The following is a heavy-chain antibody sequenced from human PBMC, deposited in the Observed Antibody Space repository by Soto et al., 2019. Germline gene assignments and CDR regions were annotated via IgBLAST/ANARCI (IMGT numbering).Heavy chain of an antibody. Sequence: PGGSLRLSCAASGFTFSDHYMQWVRQAPGKGLEWVARIRNKANSYTTIYAASVKGRFTISRDGSKNSLYLEMSSLRTEDTAVYYCSRGAEGKTPAGSLNYYYGMDVWGQGTTVTVSS. CDR2: IRNKANSYTT. J-gene: IGHJ6*02. CDR3: SRGAEGKTPAGSLNYYYGMDV. V-gene: IGHV3-72*01. CDR1: GFTFSDHY. D-gene: IGHD3-10*01.